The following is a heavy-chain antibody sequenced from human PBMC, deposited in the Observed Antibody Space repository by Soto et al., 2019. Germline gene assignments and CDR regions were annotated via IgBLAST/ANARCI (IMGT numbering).Heavy chain of an antibody. D-gene: IGHD3-22*01. CDR2: IYYSWST. J-gene: IGHJ3*02. CDR1: GASRSSGGYY. CDR3: ARVGYHYDSSGYPRDDAFDI. Sequence: TLSLTCPVSGASRSSGGYYWSWIRQHPGKGLEWIGYIYYSWSTYYNPSLKSRVTISVDTSKNQFSLKLSSVTAADTAVYYCARVGYHYDSSGYPRDDAFDIWGQGTMVTV. V-gene: IGHV4-31*03.